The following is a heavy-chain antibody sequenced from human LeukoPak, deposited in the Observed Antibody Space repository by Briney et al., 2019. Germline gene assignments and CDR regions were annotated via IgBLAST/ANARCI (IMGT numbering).Heavy chain of an antibody. CDR1: GFTVSGSY. D-gene: IGHD3-16*01. J-gene: IGHJ4*02. CDR2: IYTGGST. Sequence: GGSLRLSCASSGFTVSGSYMSWVRQAPGKGLEWVSVIYTGGSTLYADSVKGRFTISRDNSDNTLYLQINSLRAEDTAVYYCARDLWGYSYWGQGTLVTVSA. CDR3: ARDLWGYSY. V-gene: IGHV3-66*01.